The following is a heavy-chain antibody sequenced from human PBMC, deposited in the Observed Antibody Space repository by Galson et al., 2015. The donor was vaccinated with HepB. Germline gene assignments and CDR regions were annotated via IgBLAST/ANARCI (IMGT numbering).Heavy chain of an antibody. CDR3: AREMYARSFDN. Sequence: SLRLSCAASGFTFSSCWMSWVRQAPGKGLEWVANIKQDGSEKYYVDSVKGRFTISRDNAKNSLSLQMFSLRADDTAVYYCAREMYARSFDNWGQGTLVTVSS. J-gene: IGHJ4*02. CDR1: GFTFSSCW. V-gene: IGHV3-7*03. CDR2: IKQDGSEK. D-gene: IGHD2-8*01.